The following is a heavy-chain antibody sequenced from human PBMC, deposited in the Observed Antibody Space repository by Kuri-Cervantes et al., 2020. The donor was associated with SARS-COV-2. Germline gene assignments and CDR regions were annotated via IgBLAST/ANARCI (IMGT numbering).Heavy chain of an antibody. CDR3: ARHNSDDSSGYYPYYFDY. CDR1: GCSISSYY. D-gene: IGHD3-22*01. Sequence: GSLRLSCTVSGCSISSYYWSWIRQPPGKGLEWIGYIYYSGSTNYDPSLKSRVTISVDTSKNQFSLKLSSVTAADTAVYYCARHNSDDSSGYYPYYFDYWGQGTLVTVSS. V-gene: IGHV4-59*08. CDR2: IYYSGST. J-gene: IGHJ4*02.